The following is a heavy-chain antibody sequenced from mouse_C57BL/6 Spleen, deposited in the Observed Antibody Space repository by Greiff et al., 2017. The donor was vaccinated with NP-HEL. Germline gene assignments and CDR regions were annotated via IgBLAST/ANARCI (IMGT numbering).Heavy chain of an antibody. CDR1: GYSITSGYY. CDR2: ISYDGSN. V-gene: IGHV3-6*01. CDR3: ASRLTLYAMDY. D-gene: IGHD3-2*02. Sequence: EVQLVESGPGLVKPSQSLSLTCSVTGYSITSGYYWNWIRQFPGNKLEWMGYISYDGSNNYNPSLKNRISITRDTSKNQFFLKLNSVTTEDTATYYCASRLTLYAMDYWGQGTSVTVSS. J-gene: IGHJ4*01.